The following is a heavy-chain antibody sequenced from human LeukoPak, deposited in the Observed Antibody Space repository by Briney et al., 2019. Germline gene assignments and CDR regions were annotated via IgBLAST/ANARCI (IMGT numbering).Heavy chain of an antibody. CDR3: AREVTETPDAFDI. CDR1: GFTFSSYE. Sequence: GGSLRLSCAAPGFTFSSYEMNWVRQAPGKGLEWVSYISSSGSTIYYADSVKGRFTISRDNAKNSLYLQMNSLRAEDTAVYYCAREVTETPDAFDIWGPGTMVTVSS. J-gene: IGHJ3*02. V-gene: IGHV3-48*03. D-gene: IGHD2-21*02. CDR2: ISSSGSTI.